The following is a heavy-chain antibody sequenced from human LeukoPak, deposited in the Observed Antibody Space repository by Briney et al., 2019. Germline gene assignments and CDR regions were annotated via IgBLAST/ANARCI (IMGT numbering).Heavy chain of an antibody. V-gene: IGHV4-61*02. J-gene: IGHJ4*02. Sequence: PSQTLSLTCTVSGGSISSGSYYWSWIRQPAGKGLEWIGRIYTSGSTNYNPSLKSRVTISVDTSKNQCSLKLSSVTAADTAVYYCARDNARYSGYDFYYWGQGTLVTVSS. CDR1: GGSISSGSYY. D-gene: IGHD5-12*01. CDR2: IYTSGST. CDR3: ARDNARYSGYDFYY.